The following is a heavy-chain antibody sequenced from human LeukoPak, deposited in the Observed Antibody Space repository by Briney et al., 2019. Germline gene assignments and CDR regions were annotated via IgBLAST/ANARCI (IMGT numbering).Heavy chain of an antibody. CDR1: GGSISSYY. CDR3: ARQKSWNYGIGY. J-gene: IGHJ4*02. CDR2: IYTSGST. D-gene: IGHD1-7*01. Sequence: PSETLSLTCTVSGGSISSYYWSWIRQPPGKGLEWIGYIYTSGSTNYNPSLKSRVTISVDTSKNQFSLKLSSVTAADTAVYYCARQKSWNYGIGYWGQGTLVTVSS. V-gene: IGHV4-4*09.